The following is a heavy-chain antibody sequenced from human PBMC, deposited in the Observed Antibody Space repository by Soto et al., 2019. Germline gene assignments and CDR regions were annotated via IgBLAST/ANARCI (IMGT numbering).Heavy chain of an antibody. CDR3: ARGTTTETVDA. CDR2: ILNRGSP. Sequence: QVQLQESGPGLVRPSQTLSLTCSVSGASIYDGGYFWSWIRQSPGRGLEWIGHILNRGSPYNNPSLRGRVTISAYTSMNRCSRALTSVTAADTAMYYCARGTTTETVDAWGQGILVTVSS. J-gene: IGHJ1*01. V-gene: IGHV4-30-4*01. D-gene: IGHD1-1*01. CDR1: GASIYDGGYF.